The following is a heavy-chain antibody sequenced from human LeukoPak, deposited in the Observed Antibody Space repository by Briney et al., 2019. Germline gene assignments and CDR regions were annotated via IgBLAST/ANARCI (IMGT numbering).Heavy chain of an antibody. CDR1: GFAFSSYW. CDR3: ARHLGPTYYYDSSGYYPFDY. D-gene: IGHD3-22*01. CDR2: IKQDGSEK. J-gene: IGHJ4*02. V-gene: IGHV3-7*01. Sequence: GGSLGLSCAASGFAFSSYWMSWVRQAPGKGLEWVANIKQDGSEKYYVDSVKGRFTISRDNAKNSLYLQMNSLRAEDTAVYYCARHLGPTYYYDSSGYYPFDYWGQGTLVTVSS.